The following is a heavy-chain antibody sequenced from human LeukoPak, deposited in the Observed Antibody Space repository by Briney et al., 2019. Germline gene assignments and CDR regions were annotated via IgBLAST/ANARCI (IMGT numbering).Heavy chain of an antibody. CDR3: ARLRYSGYDRFWDY. CDR2: IYYSGST. D-gene: IGHD5-12*01. V-gene: IGHV4-39*01. CDR1: GGSISSSSYY. J-gene: IGHJ4*02. Sequence: SETLSLTCTVSGGSISSSSYYWGWIRQPPGKGLEWIGSIYYSGSTYYNPSLKSRVTISVDTSKNQFSLKLSSVTAADTAVYYCARLRYSGYDRFWDYWGQGTLVTVSS.